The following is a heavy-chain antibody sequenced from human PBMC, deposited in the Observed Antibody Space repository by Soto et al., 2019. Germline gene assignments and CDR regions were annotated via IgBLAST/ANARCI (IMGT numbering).Heavy chain of an antibody. Sequence: GGSLRLSCAASGFTFSDSAIHWVRQASGKGLEWVGRVINKADNHATEYAASVKGRFTFSSDDSKNTAYVQMDSLKTEDTAVYYCTRHECSGGSCPSYYYMDVWGKGTTVTVSS. CDR2: VINKADNHAT. D-gene: IGHD2-15*01. J-gene: IGHJ6*03. CDR3: TRHECSGGSCPSYYYMDV. V-gene: IGHV3-73*01. CDR1: GFTFSDSA.